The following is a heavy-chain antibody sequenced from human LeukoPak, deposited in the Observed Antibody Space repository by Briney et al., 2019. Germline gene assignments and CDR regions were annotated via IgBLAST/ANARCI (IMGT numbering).Heavy chain of an antibody. CDR3: ARQMDYDYGDIGPFDY. D-gene: IGHD4-17*01. CDR1: GYTFTSYD. Sequence: ASVKVSCKASGYTFTSYDINWVRQATGQGLEWMGWMNPNSGNTGYAQKFQGRVTMTRNTSISTAYMELSSLKSEDTAVYYCARQMDYDYGDIGPFDYWGQGTLVTVSS. V-gene: IGHV1-8*01. J-gene: IGHJ4*02. CDR2: MNPNSGNT.